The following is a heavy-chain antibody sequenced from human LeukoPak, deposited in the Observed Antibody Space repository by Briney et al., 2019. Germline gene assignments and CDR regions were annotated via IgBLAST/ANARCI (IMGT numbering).Heavy chain of an antibody. Sequence: GGSLRLSCAASGFSFSDAWMNWVRQAPGRGPEWVANIKHDGSEKYYVDSVKGRFTISRDNAKSSLYLQMNSLRAEDTAVYYCARLQAYGMDVWGQGTTVTVSS. CDR1: GFSFSDAW. CDR2: IKHDGSEK. V-gene: IGHV3-7*01. J-gene: IGHJ6*02. D-gene: IGHD4-11*01. CDR3: ARLQAYGMDV.